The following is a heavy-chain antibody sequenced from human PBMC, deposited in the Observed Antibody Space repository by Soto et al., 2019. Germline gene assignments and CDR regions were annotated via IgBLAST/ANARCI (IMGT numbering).Heavy chain of an antibody. CDR2: IYYSGST. CDR1: GGSISIGDYY. D-gene: IGHD3-22*01. V-gene: IGHV4-30-4*01. Sequence: LSLTCTVSGGSISIGDYYWSWIRQPPGKGLEWIGYIYYSGSTYHNPSLKSRVTISVDTSKNQFSLKLSSVTAADTAVYYCARVVSYYDSSGYHDAFDIWGQGTMVTVSS. J-gene: IGHJ3*02. CDR3: ARVVSYYDSSGYHDAFDI.